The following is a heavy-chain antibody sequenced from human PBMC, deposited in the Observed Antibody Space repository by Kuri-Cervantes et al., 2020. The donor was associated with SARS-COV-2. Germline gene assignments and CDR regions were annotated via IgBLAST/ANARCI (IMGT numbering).Heavy chain of an antibody. D-gene: IGHD2-2*01. CDR1: GFTFSSYG. CDR2: IWYGGGNK. V-gene: IGHV3-33*03. Sequence: GGSLRLSCAASGFTFSSYGMHWVRQAPGKGLEWVAVIWYGGGNKYCADSVKGRFTISRDNAKNSLYLQMNSLRSEDTAVYYCANIVVVPNARGNYYYYMDVWGKGTTVTVSS. CDR3: ANIVVVPNARGNYYYYMDV. J-gene: IGHJ6*03.